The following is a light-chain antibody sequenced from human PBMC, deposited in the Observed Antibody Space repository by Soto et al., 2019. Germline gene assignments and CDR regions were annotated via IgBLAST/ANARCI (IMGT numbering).Light chain of an antibody. V-gene: IGKV3-20*01. CDR2: GAS. J-gene: IGKJ4*01. CDR1: QSCSSRN. Sequence: ELVLTQSPGTMSLSPGERANLSDRASQSCSSRNLAWYQQKPGQAPRLLIYGASSRATGIPDRFSGGGSGTDFTLTISRLEPEDFAVYFCQQCGSSPPVTFGGGTKVDIK. CDR3: QQCGSSPPVT.